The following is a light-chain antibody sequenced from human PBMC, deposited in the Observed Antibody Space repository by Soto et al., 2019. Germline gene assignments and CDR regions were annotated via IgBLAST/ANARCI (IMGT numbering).Light chain of an antibody. CDR3: SSYAGSSVV. Sequence: QSVLTQPPSASGSPGQSVTISCTGTSSDVGGYNYVSWYQQHPGKAPKLMIYEVSKRPSGVPDRFSGSKSGNTASLTVSGLQAVDAADPYCSSYAGSSVVFGGGTKLTVL. CDR2: EVS. V-gene: IGLV2-8*01. J-gene: IGLJ2*01. CDR1: SSDVGGYNY.